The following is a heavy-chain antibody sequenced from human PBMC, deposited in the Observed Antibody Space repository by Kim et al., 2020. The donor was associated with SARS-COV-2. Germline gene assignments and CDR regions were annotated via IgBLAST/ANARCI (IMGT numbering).Heavy chain of an antibody. D-gene: IGHD4-17*01. J-gene: IGHJ6*02. CDR1: GFTFSDYY. CDR2: ISSSGSTI. Sequence: GGSLRLSCAASGFTFSDYYMSWIRQAPGKGLEWVSYISSSGSTIYYADSVKGRFTISRDNAKNSLYLQMNSLRAEDTAVYYCARGFIPIYGDYPPTLPDYYGMDVWGQGTTVTVSS. CDR3: ARGFIPIYGDYPPTLPDYYGMDV. V-gene: IGHV3-11*01.